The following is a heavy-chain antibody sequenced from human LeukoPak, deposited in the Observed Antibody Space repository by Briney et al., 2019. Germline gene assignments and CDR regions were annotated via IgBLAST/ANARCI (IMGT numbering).Heavy chain of an antibody. CDR2: VWYDGSNI. CDR1: GFIFSTYG. Sequence: GRSLRLSCAASGFIFSTYGMHWVRQAPGKGLEWVAVVWYDGSNIHYVDSVKGRFTISRDNSKSTLYLQMNSLTAEDTAVYYCARGGYSGTYYFDYWGQGTLVTVSS. J-gene: IGHJ4*02. D-gene: IGHD1-26*01. V-gene: IGHV3-33*01. CDR3: ARGGYSGTYYFDY.